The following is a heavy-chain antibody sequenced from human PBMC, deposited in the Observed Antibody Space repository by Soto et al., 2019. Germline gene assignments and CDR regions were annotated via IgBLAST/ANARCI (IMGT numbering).Heavy chain of an antibody. CDR3: ARGFSSVSMDA. Sequence: RSLTCTVSGDSVSSGGYYWSWIRQPPGKGLEWIGYIYSSGSANYNPSLKSRVTISRDTSKNQISLKVASVTAADTAGYYCARGFSSVSMDAWGQGTTVTVSS. J-gene: IGHJ6*02. CDR2: IYSSGSA. CDR1: GDSVSSGGYY. V-gene: IGHV4-61*08. D-gene: IGHD6-19*01.